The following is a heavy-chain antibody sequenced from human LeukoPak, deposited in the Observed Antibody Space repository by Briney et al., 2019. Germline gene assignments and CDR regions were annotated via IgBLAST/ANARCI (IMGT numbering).Heavy chain of an antibody. Sequence: GGSLRLSCAASGFTFSSYSMNWVRQAPGKGLEWVSSISSSSSYIYYADSVKGRFTISRDNAKNSLYLQMNSLRAEDTAVYYCARDAPSYYYDSSGYFDYWGQGTLVTGSS. CDR1: GFTFSSYS. J-gene: IGHJ4*02. V-gene: IGHV3-21*01. CDR3: ARDAPSYYYDSSGYFDY. CDR2: ISSSSSYI. D-gene: IGHD3-22*01.